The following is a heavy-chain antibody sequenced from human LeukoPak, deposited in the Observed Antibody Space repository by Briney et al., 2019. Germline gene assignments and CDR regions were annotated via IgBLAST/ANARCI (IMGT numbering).Heavy chain of an antibody. Sequence: PGGSLRLSXAASGFSFDSHAMNWVRQAPGKGVEWVAVISGVGGSSYYADSVKGRFAISRDNSKNTLYLEMNSLRVEDTAVYYCAKDLGDNLVVVSFQHWGQGTPVTVSS. CDR2: ISGVGGSS. D-gene: IGHD2-15*01. CDR1: GFSFDSHA. CDR3: AKDLGDNLVVVSFQH. V-gene: IGHV3-23*01. J-gene: IGHJ1*01.